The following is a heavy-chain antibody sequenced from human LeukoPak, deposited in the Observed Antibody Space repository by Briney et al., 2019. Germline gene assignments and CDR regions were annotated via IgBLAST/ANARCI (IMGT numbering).Heavy chain of an antibody. V-gene: IGHV1-18*01. CDR2: ISGYYGNT. J-gene: IGHJ4*02. D-gene: IGHD6-19*01. Sequence: ASVKVSCKASGYTFTSYGISWVRQAPGQGLEWMGWISGYYGNTDSAQNLQGRVTMTRDTSTSTAYMELRSLTADDTAVYYCARRGAGGGWGFDYWGQGTLVTVSS. CDR1: GYTFTSYG. CDR3: ARRGAGGGWGFDY.